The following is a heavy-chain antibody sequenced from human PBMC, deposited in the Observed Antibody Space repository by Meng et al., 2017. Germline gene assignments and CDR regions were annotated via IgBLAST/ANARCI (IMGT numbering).Heavy chain of an antibody. CDR2: INHSGST. V-gene: IGHV4-34*01. CDR3: ARRWVIWSGYRLDY. CDR1: GGSFSVNY. J-gene: IGHJ4*02. D-gene: IGHD3-3*01. Sequence: QVQLQQWWAGLLQRSGLTSLTSAVYGGSFSVNYWSGDRQPPGKGLEWIGEINHSGSTNYHPSLKSRVTISVDTSKNQFSLKLSSVTAADTAVYYCARRWVIWSGYRLDYWGQGTLVTVSS.